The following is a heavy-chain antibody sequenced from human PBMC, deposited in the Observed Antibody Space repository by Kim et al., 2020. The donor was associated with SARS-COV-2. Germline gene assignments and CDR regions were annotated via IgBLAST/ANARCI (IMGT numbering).Heavy chain of an antibody. CDR1: GGSFSGYY. D-gene: IGHD6-13*01. CDR3: ASLSSSWYPDY. V-gene: IGHV4-34*01. Sequence: SETLSLTCAVYGGSFSGYYWSWIRQPPGKGLEWIGEINHSGSTNYNPSLKSRVTISVDTSKNQFSLKLSSVTADTAVYYCASLSSSWYPDYWGQGTLVTVSS. J-gene: IGHJ4*02. CDR2: INHSGST.